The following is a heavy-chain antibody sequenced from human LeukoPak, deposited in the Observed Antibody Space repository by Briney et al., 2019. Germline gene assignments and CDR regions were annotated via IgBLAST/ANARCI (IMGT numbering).Heavy chain of an antibody. V-gene: IGHV3-23*01. CDR1: GFTFSSYA. CDR2: ISGSGGST. CDR3: AADLYYLNGPNDY. D-gene: IGHD3-10*01. J-gene: IGHJ4*02. Sequence: GGSLRLSCAASGFTFSSYAMSWVRQAPGKGLEWVSAISGSGGSTYYADSVKGRFTISRDNAKNSLYLQMNSLRAEDTAVYYCAADLYYLNGPNDYWGQGTLVTVSS.